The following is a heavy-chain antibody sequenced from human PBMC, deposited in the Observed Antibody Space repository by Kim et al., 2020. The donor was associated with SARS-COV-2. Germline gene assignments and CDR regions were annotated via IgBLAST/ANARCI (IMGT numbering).Heavy chain of an antibody. J-gene: IGHJ4*02. CDR3: ARGSAHYDFWSGYSSN. V-gene: IGHV4-30-4*01. CDR2: IYYSGST. Sequence: SETLSLTCTVSGGSISSGDYYWSWIRQPPGKGLEWIGYIYYSGSTYYNPSLKSRVSISVDTSKNQFSLKLSSVTAADTAVYYCARGSAHYDFWSGYSSNWGQGTLVTVSS. D-gene: IGHD3-3*01. CDR1: GGSISSGDYY.